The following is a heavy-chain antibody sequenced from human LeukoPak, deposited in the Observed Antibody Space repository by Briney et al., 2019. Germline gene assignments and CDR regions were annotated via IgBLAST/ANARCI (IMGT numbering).Heavy chain of an antibody. D-gene: IGHD3-22*01. CDR1: GFTFSGSA. CDR3: TRLVVLLPGDSSGHRIHAFDI. CDR2: IRSKANSYAT. Sequence: GGSLRLSCAASGFTFSGSAMHWVRQASGKGLEWVGRIRSKANSYATAYAASVKGRFTSSRDDSKNTAYLQMNSLKTEDTAVYYCTRLVVLLPGDSSGHRIHAFDIWGQGTMVTVSS. V-gene: IGHV3-73*01. J-gene: IGHJ3*02.